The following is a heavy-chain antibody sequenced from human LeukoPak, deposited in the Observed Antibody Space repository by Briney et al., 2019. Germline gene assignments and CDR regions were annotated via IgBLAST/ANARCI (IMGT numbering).Heavy chain of an antibody. J-gene: IGHJ4*02. CDR2: INAGNGNT. V-gene: IGHV1-3*01. CDR1: GYTFTSYA. D-gene: IGHD3-9*01. CDR3: ARGIRYFDWSLYYFDY. Sequence: GASVKVSCKASGYTFTSYAMHWVRQAPGLRLEWMGWINAGNGNTKYSQKFQGRVTITRDTSASTAYMELSSLRSEDTAVYYCARGIRYFDWSLYYFDYWGQGTLVTVSS.